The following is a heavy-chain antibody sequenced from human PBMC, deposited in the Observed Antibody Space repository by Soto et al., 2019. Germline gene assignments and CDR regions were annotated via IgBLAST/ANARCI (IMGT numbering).Heavy chain of an antibody. D-gene: IGHD6-6*01. Sequence: XATLSLTCSLYRGSLSGYYWSWIRQPPGKGLEWIGEISPSGTTNYSPSLKSRVSISVDTSKNQFSLNLTSLTAADTAVYYCARATKVSGSAQTRPDLWGQGSLVTVSS. V-gene: IGHV4-34*01. CDR1: RGSLSGYY. CDR3: ARATKVSGSAQTRPDL. CDR2: ISPSGTT. J-gene: IGHJ4*02.